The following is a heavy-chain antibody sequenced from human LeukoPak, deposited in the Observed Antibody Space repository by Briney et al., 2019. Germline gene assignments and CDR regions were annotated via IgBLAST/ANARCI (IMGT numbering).Heavy chain of an antibody. CDR3: ARIPTNAVPSAHNGFDI. CDR2: IYTSGST. CDR1: GGSVSSYY. Sequence: SETLSLTCTFSGGSVSSYYWSWIRQPAGKGLEWIGRIYTSGSTNYNPSLKSRVTISVDTSKNQFSLRLNSVTAADTSIYYCARIPTNAVPSAHNGFDIWGQGTMLTVSS. D-gene: IGHD6-19*01. V-gene: IGHV4-4*07. J-gene: IGHJ3*02.